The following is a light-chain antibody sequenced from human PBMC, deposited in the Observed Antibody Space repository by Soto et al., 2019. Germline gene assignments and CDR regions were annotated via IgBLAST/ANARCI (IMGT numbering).Light chain of an antibody. CDR3: QKYNSAPL. V-gene: IGKV1-27*01. J-gene: IGKJ4*02. Sequence: DIQMTQSPSSLSASVGDRVTITCRASQGISNYLAWYQQKPGKVPKLLIYAASTLQSGVPSRISGSGSGTDFTLTISSLQPEDVATYYCQKYNSAPLFDGGTNVEIK. CDR2: AAS. CDR1: QGISNY.